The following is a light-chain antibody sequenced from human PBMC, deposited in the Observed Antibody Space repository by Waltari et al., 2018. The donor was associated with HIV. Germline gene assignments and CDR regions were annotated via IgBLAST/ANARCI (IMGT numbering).Light chain of an antibody. Sequence: QSALPQPASVSGFPGQSITISCTGTSGDVGYYNYVSWYQQHPGKAPKLIIFDVNKRPSGISDRFSGSKSGNTASLTISELQAEDGADYYCCAYVGSSSLTFGGGT. CDR1: SGDVGYYNY. J-gene: IGLJ2*01. CDR2: DVN. V-gene: IGLV2-23*02. CDR3: CAYVGSSSLT.